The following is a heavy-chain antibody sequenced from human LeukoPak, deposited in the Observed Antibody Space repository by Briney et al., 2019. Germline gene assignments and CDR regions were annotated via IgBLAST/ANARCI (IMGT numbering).Heavy chain of an antibody. D-gene: IGHD2-15*01. CDR2: ISYDGSNK. Sequence: GGSLRLSCAASGFTFSSYAMYWVRQAPGKGLEWVAVISYDGSNKYYADSVKGRFTISRDNSKNTLYLQMNNLRAEDTAVYYCAPRVVGSAPFDYWGQGTLVTVSS. J-gene: IGHJ4*02. CDR1: GFTFSSYA. CDR3: APRVVGSAPFDY. V-gene: IGHV3-30*04.